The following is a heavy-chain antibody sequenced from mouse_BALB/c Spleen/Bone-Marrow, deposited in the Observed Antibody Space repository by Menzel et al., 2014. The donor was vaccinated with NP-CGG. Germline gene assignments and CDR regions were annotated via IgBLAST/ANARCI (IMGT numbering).Heavy chain of an antibody. CDR2: INPSNGGT. J-gene: IGHJ4*01. Sequence: QVQLQQSGAELVKPGASVKLSRKASGYTFTSYYMYWVKQRPGQGLEWIGGINPSNGGTNFNEKFKSKATLTVDKSSSAAYMQLGSLTSEDSAVYYCTRYTYGDYPYYYAMDYWGQGTSVTVSS. CDR1: GYTFTSYY. CDR3: TRYTYGDYPYYYAMDY. D-gene: IGHD2-13*01. V-gene: IGHV1S81*02.